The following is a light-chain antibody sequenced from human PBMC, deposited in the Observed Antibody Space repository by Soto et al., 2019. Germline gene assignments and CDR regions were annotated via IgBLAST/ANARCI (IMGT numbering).Light chain of an antibody. J-gene: IGKJ1*01. CDR1: QSISSW. Sequence: DIQMTQSPSTLSASVGDRVTITCRASQSISSWLAWYQQKPGKAPKLLIYKASSLESGVPSRFSGSGSAKEFTLTIASLQSDDFATYYCQQYKTYPQTCGQVTNGDI. CDR2: KAS. CDR3: QQYKTYPQT. V-gene: IGKV1-5*03.